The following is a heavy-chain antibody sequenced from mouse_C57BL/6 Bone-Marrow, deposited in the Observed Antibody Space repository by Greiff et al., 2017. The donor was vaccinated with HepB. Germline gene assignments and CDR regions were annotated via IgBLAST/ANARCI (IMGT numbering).Heavy chain of an antibody. J-gene: IGHJ4*01. CDR1: GFTFSDYG. D-gene: IGHD2-4*01. V-gene: IGHV5-17*01. CDR2: ISSGSSTI. CDR3: GYYDRSLYAMDY. Sequence: EVKLMESGGGLVKPGGSLKLSCAASGFTFSDYGMHWVRQAPEKGLEWVAYISSGSSTIYYADTVKGRFTISRDNAKNTLFLQMTSLRSEDTAMYYCGYYDRSLYAMDYWGQGTSVTVSS.